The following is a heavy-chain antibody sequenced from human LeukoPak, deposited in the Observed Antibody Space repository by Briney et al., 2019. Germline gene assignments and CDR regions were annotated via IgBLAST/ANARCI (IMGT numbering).Heavy chain of an antibody. CDR2: INKDGSNT. Sequence: GGSLRLSCAASGFTFSSHWMHWVRQVPGKGLVWVPRINKDGSNTFYADSVKGRFTISRDNSKNTLYLQMNSLRAEDTAVYYCAKCILTGYYKGYMDVWGKGTTVTISS. CDR1: GFTFSSHW. V-gene: IGHV3-74*01. J-gene: IGHJ6*03. D-gene: IGHD3-9*01. CDR3: AKCILTGYYKGYMDV.